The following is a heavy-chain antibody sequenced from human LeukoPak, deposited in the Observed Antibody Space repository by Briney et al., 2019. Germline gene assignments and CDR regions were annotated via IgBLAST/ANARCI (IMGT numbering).Heavy chain of an antibody. CDR1: GFTFSSYA. CDR2: ISGSGGST. CDR3: ASGYSSSWSGEYYFDY. J-gene: IGHJ4*02. Sequence: GGSLRLSCAASGFTFSSYAMSWVRQAPGKGLEWVSAISGSGGSTYYADSVKGRFTISRDSSKNTLYLQMNSLRAEDTAVYYCASGYSSSWSGEYYFDYWGQGTLVTVSS. V-gene: IGHV3-23*01. D-gene: IGHD6-13*01.